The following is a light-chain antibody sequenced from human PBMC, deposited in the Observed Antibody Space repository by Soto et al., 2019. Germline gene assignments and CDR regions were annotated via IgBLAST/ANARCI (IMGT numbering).Light chain of an antibody. CDR1: QSVSSN. V-gene: IGKV3-15*01. Sequence: EIVMTQSPATLSVSPGERATLSCRASQSVSSNLAWYQQKLGQAPRLLIYGVSTRATDIPARFSGSGSGTEFTLTISRLQSEDFAVYYCQQYNNWPTWTFGQGPKVEIK. CDR2: GVS. J-gene: IGKJ1*01. CDR3: QQYNNWPTWT.